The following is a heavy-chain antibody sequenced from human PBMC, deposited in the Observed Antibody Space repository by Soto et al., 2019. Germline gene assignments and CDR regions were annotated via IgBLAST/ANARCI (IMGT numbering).Heavy chain of an antibody. Sequence: EVKLVESGGGLVKPGGSLRLSCAASGFTFSTYCMHWVRHTPGTGLVWVSRTCRYGRELYYADSVKGRFTISRDDAKNTLYLQMDSLRVEDTGIYYCVRGTTAWRGMDYWGQGALVTVSS. D-gene: IGHD1-1*01. J-gene: IGHJ4*02. CDR2: TCRYGREL. V-gene: IGHV3-74*02. CDR3: VRGTTAWRGMDY. CDR1: GFTFSTYC.